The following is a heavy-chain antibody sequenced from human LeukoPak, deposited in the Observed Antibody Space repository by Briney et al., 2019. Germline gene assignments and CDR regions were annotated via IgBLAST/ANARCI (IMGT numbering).Heavy chain of an antibody. CDR1: GFTFSTYD. V-gene: IGHV3-23*01. Sequence: GGSLRLSCAASGFTFSTYDMQWVRQAPGKGLEWVSGIGRSGSTYYTDSVKGRFTISRDNSKDTLYLQMSSLRADDTAVYYCVRGRLFRGGFDSWGQGTLVTVS. J-gene: IGHJ4*02. CDR2: IGRSGST. CDR3: VRGRLFRGGFDS. D-gene: IGHD2-15*01.